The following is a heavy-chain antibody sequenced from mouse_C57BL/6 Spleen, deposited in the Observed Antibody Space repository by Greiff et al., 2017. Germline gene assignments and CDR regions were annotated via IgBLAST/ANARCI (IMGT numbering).Heavy chain of an antibody. CDR2: ISGGGGNT. D-gene: IGHD2-4*01. Sequence: EVKVVASGGGLVKPGGSLKLSCAASGFTFSSYTMSWVRQTPEKRLEWVATISGGGGNTYYPDSVKGRFTISRDNAKNTLYLQMSSLRSEDTALYYCARQVIYDYGAHYYAMDYWGQGTSVTVSS. J-gene: IGHJ4*01. CDR1: GFTFSSYT. V-gene: IGHV5-9*01. CDR3: ARQVIYDYGAHYYAMDY.